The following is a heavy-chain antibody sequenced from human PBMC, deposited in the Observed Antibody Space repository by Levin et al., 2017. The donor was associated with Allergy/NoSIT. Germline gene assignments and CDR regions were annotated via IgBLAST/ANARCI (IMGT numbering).Heavy chain of an antibody. CDR1: GFTFSSYG. Sequence: PGGSLRLSCAASGFTFSSYGMSWVRQAPGKGLEWVSAISGSGCSTYYADSVRGRFTVSRDNAMNSVSLQMDSLRDEDTALYYCARTELSLGWTYHGMDVWGPGITVTVSS. CDR3: ARTELSLGWTYHGMDV. CDR2: ISGSGCST. J-gene: IGHJ6*02. V-gene: IGHV3-23*01. D-gene: IGHD6-19*01.